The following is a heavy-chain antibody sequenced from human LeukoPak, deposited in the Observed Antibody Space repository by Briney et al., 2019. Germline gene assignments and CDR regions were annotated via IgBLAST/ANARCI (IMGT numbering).Heavy chain of an antibody. CDR2: IYPGDSDT. CDR1: GYSFTSYW. V-gene: IGHV5-51*01. J-gene: IGHJ4*02. CDR3: ARHETGPYFDY. Sequence: GESLKIPCKDFGYSFTSYWIGWVRQMPGKGLECMGIIYPGDSDTRYSPSFQGQVTISADKSISTAYLQWSSLKASDTAMYYCARHETGPYFDYWGQGTLVTVSS. D-gene: IGHD1-1*01.